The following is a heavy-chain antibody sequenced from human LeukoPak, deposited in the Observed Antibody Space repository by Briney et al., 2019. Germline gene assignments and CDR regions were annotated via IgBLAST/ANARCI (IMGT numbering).Heavy chain of an antibody. J-gene: IGHJ4*02. V-gene: IGHV3-21*01. CDR1: GFTFSSSS. D-gene: IGHD2-2*01. CDR3: AREVLPAAMGVDY. Sequence: PGGSLRLSCAASGFTFSSSSMSWVRQAPGKGLEWVSSISSSSSYIYYADSLKGRFTISRDNAKNSLYLQMNSLRAEDTAVYYCAREVLPAAMGVDYWGQGTLVTVSS. CDR2: ISSSSSYI.